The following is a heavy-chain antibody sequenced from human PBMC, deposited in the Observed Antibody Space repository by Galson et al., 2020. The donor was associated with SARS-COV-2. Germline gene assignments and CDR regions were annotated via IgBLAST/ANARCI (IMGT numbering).Heavy chain of an antibody. CDR1: GGTFSSYA. J-gene: IGHJ5*02. CDR2: IIPIFGTA. Sequence: SVKVSCKASGGTFSSYAISWVRQAPGQGLEWMGGIIPIFGTANYAQKFQGRVTITADESTSTAYMELSSLRSEDTAVYYCARVDYDFWSGTLNWFDPWGQGTLVTVSS. D-gene: IGHD3-3*01. V-gene: IGHV1-69*13. CDR3: ARVDYDFWSGTLNWFDP.